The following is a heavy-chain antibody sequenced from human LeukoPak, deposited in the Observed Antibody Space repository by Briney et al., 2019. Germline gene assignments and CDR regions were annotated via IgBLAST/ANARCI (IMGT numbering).Heavy chain of an antibody. CDR1: GFTFSSYA. D-gene: IGHD4-17*01. J-gene: IGHJ2*01. CDR2: ISYDGSNK. CDR3: ARAGRVTTTYWYFDL. V-gene: IGHV3-30-3*01. Sequence: GGSLRLSCAASGFTFSSYAMHWVRQAPGEGLEWVAVISYDGSNKHYADSVKGRFTISRDNSKNTMYLQMNSLRGEDTAVYYCARAGRVTTTYWYFDLWGRGTLVTVSS.